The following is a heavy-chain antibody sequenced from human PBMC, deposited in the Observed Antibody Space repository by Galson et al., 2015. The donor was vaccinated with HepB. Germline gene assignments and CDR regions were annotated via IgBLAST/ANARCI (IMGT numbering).Heavy chain of an antibody. V-gene: IGHV3-30*18. CDR2: ISYDGSNNDGSNK. D-gene: IGHD2-2*01. CDR1: GFMFNNYA. J-gene: IGHJ4*02. CDR3: AKGGYCSSGGGSCYSALADLGGG. Sequence: SLRLSCAASGFMFNNYAISWVRQAPGKGLEWVALISYDGSNNDGSNKYYADSVKGRFTISRDNAKNTLYLQMNSLRAEDTAVYYCAKGGYCSSGGGSCYSALADLGGGWGQGTLVTVSS.